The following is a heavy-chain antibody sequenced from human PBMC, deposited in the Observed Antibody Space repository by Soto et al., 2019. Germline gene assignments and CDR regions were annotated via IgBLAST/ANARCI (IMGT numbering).Heavy chain of an antibody. V-gene: IGHV3-30-3*01. Sequence: GGSLRVSWVASGLTFSIYGMHWVRQAPGKGLEWVAVISYDGSNKYYADSVKGRFTISRDNSKKTLYLQMNSLRAEDTSVYYCVRANRSPMDVWGQGTTVTVSS. CDR3: VRANRSPMDV. J-gene: IGHJ6*01. CDR1: GLTFSIYG. CDR2: ISYDGSNK. D-gene: IGHD2-15*01.